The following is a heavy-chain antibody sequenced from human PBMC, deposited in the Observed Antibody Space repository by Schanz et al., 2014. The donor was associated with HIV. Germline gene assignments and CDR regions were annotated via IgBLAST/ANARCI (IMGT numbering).Heavy chain of an antibody. D-gene: IGHD2-15*01. CDR1: GYTFTNYG. V-gene: IGHV1-18*01. CDR2: ISAYNGNT. J-gene: IGHJ4*02. CDR3: AREDPNYGGNPFEY. Sequence: QVQLVQSGAEVKKPGASVRVSCKTSGYTFTNYGINWVRQAPGQGLEWMGWISAYNGNTVYAQKFQGRVTMTRDTSTSTVYMELSSLRSEDTAVYYCAREDPNYGGNPFEYWGQGTLVTVSS.